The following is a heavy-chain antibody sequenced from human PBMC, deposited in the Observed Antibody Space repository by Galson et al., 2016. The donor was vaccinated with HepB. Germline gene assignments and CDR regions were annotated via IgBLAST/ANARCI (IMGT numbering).Heavy chain of an antibody. CDR3: AKVATPNRNYENWFDS. J-gene: IGHJ5*01. CDR2: IWYDGTSK. D-gene: IGHD4-11*01. CDR1: GFIFSNYG. Sequence: SLRLSCAASGFIFSNYGMHWVRQAPGKGLEWVAVIWYDGTSKYYVDSVKGRFTVSRDNSKNTLNLQMNSLRAEDTAVYYCAKVATPNRNYENWFDSWGQETLVTVSS. V-gene: IGHV3-33*06.